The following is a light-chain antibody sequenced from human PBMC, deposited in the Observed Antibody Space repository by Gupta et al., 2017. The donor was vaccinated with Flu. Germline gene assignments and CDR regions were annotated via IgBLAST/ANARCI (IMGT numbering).Light chain of an antibody. V-gene: IGKV3-11*01. J-gene: IGKJ3*01. Sequence: AWDQQKPGQVPRLPIYEASNRATGIKARFSGSGSETDFTHTISSLEPEDFAGYDCLARFTFGPGTKVDIK. CDR3: LARFT. CDR2: EAS.